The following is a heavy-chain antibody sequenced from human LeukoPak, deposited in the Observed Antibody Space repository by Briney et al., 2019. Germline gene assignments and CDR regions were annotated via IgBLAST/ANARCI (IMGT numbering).Heavy chain of an antibody. J-gene: IGHJ6*02. Sequence: SETLSLTCAVYGGSFSGYYWSWIRQPPGKGLEWIGEINHSGSTNYNPSLKSRVTISVDTSKNQFSLKLSSVTAADTAVYYCARGRRLAFYGSGRVNYYYYGMDVWGQGTTVTVSS. V-gene: IGHV4-34*01. CDR3: ARGRRLAFYGSGRVNYYYYGMDV. CDR1: GGSFSGYY. D-gene: IGHD3-10*01. CDR2: INHSGST.